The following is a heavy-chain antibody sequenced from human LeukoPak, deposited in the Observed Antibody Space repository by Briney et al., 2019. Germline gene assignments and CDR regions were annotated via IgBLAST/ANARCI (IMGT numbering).Heavy chain of an antibody. CDR1: GFTFSSHS. Sequence: GGSRRLSCAASGFTFSSHSMNWVRQAAGKGLEWVSSISPSGNYIYYADSVEGRFTISRDNAKNSLYLQMNSLRAEDTAVYYCARDLSSSISCYSYWGQGTLVTVSS. V-gene: IGHV3-21*01. D-gene: IGHD2-2*01. J-gene: IGHJ4*02. CDR3: ARDLSSSISCYSY. CDR2: ISPSGNYI.